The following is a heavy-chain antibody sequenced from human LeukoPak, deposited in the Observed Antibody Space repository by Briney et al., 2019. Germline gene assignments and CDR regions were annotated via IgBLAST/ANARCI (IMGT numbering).Heavy chain of an antibody. D-gene: IGHD3-3*01. CDR3: ARARYETRIWPKSRYDYYHYMDV. Sequence: ASVKVSCKASGYTFTSYYMHWVRLAPGQGLEWMGIINPSGGSTSYAQKFQGRVTMTRDMSTSTVYMELSSLRSEDTAVYYCARARYETRIWPKSRYDYYHYMDVWGKGTTVTVSS. CDR2: INPSGGST. V-gene: IGHV1-46*01. CDR1: GYTFTSYY. J-gene: IGHJ6*03.